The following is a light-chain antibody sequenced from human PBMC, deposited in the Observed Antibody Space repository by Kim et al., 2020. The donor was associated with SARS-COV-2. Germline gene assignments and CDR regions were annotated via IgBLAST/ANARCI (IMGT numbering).Light chain of an antibody. Sequence: QSVLTQPPSASGTPGQRVTISCSGSSSNIERNYVYWYQQFPGTAPKLLIYRNNQRPSGVPDRFSGSKSDTSASLAISGLRSEDEADYYCAAWDDSLRGGVFGGGTQLTVL. CDR1: SSNIERNY. J-gene: IGLJ7*01. CDR2: RNN. CDR3: AAWDDSLRGGV. V-gene: IGLV1-47*01.